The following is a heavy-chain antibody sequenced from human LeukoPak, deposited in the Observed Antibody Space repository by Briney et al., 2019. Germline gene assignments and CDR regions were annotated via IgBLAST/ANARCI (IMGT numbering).Heavy chain of an antibody. CDR1: GFTFEDYG. D-gene: IGHD2-2*01. CDR3: ARAGYCSSTSCYLGYYYYGMDV. J-gene: IGHJ6*02. Sequence: GGSLRLSCAASGFTFEDYGMSWVRQAPGKGLEWVSGINWNGGSTGYADSVKGRFTISRDNAKNSLYLQMNSLRAEDTALYHCARAGYCSSTSCYLGYYYYGMDVWGQGTTVTVSS. V-gene: IGHV3-20*01. CDR2: INWNGGST.